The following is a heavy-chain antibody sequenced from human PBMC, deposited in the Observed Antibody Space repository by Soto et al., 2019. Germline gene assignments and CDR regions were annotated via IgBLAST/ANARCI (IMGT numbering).Heavy chain of an antibody. CDR2: IKQDGSEK. D-gene: IGHD6-6*01. J-gene: IGHJ4*02. CDR3: AWSIAALYYFDY. V-gene: IGHV3-7*03. Sequence: QLGGSLRLSCAASGFTFSSYWMSWVRQAPGKGLEWVANIKQDGSEKYYVDSVKGRFTITRDNAKNSLYLQMNSLRAEDTAVYCCAWSIAALYYFDYWGQGTLVTVSS. CDR1: GFTFSSYW.